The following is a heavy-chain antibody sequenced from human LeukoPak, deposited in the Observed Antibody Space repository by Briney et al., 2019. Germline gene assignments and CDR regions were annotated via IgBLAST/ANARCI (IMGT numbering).Heavy chain of an antibody. CDR2: ISSYNGNT. Sequence: ASGKVSCKASGYTFTSYGISWVRQATGQGLEWIGWISSYNGNTNYAKKLQCRVTMTTDTSTSTAYIKLRSPRSDDTAVYYCARAGYGSGSYNIDYWGHGTLVTVSS. J-gene: IGHJ4*01. CDR1: GYTFTSYG. D-gene: IGHD3-10*01. CDR3: ARAGYGSGSYNIDY. V-gene: IGHV1-18*01.